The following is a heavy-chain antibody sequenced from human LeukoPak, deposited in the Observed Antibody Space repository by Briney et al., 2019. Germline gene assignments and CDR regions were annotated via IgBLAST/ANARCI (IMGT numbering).Heavy chain of an antibody. D-gene: IGHD3-16*01. CDR1: GFTFSDYY. CDR3: AKGSPPGD. Sequence: GGSLRLSCAASGFTFSDYYMTWIRRAPGKGLERVSYISTTSGFTNYADSVRGRFTISRDNVKNSLYLQMNTLRPEDTAVYYCAKGSPPGDWGQGTLVTVSS. V-gene: IGHV3-11*05. J-gene: IGHJ4*02. CDR2: ISTTSGFT.